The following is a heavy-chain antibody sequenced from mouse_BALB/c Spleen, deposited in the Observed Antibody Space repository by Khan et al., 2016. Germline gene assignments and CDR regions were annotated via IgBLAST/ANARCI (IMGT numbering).Heavy chain of an antibody. V-gene: IGHV3-2*02. CDR3: GSWAHYFYY. Sequence: EVQLQESGPGLVKPSQSLSLTCTVTGYSITSDYAWNWIRQFPGNKLEWMGYISYSGSTSYNPSLKSRISITRDTSKNQFFLQLNSVTTEDTATYYCGSWAHYFYYWGQGTTLTVSS. CDR2: ISYSGST. CDR1: GYSITSDYA. J-gene: IGHJ2*01.